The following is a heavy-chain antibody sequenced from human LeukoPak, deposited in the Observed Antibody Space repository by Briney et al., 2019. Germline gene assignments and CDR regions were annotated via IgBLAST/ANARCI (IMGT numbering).Heavy chain of an antibody. CDR2: ISYDGSNK. Sequence: GRSLRLSCAASGFTFSSYGIHWVRQAPGKGLEWVAVISYDGSNKYYADPVKGRFTISRDNSKNTLYLQMNSLRAEDTAVYYCAKEGFDGYDSEFDYWGQGTLVTVSS. V-gene: IGHV3-30*18. CDR1: GFTFSSYG. J-gene: IGHJ4*02. D-gene: IGHD5-12*01. CDR3: AKEGFDGYDSEFDY.